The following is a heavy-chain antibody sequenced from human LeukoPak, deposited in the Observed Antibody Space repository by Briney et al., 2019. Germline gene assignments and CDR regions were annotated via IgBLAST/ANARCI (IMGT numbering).Heavy chain of an antibody. CDR1: GFTFSSYS. J-gene: IGHJ6*03. Sequence: GGSLRLSCAASGFTFSSYSMNWVRQAPGKGLEWVSSISSSSSYIYYADSVKGRFTISRDNAKNSLYLQMNSLRAEDTAVYHCARDGYYGSGSYYYYYMDVWGKGTTVTISS. CDR3: ARDGYYGSGSYYYYYMDV. V-gene: IGHV3-21*01. CDR2: ISSSSSYI. D-gene: IGHD3-10*01.